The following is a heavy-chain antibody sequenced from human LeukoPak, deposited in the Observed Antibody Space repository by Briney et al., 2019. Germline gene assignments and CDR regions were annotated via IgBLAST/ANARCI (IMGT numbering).Heavy chain of an antibody. V-gene: IGHV4-59*01. CDR3: ARGRVAVAGNYYYYMDV. CDR2: IYYSGST. D-gene: IGHD6-19*01. CDR1: GGSISNYY. Sequence: PETLSLTCTVSGGSISNYYWSWIRQPPGKVLEWIGYIYYSGSTNYNPSLKSRVTISVDTSKNQFSLKLSSVTAADTAVYYCARGRVAVAGNYYYYMDVWGKGTTVTISS. J-gene: IGHJ6*03.